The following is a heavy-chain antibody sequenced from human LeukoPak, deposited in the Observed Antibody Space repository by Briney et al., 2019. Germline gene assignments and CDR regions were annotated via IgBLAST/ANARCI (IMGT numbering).Heavy chain of an antibody. Sequence: SETLSLTCTVSSDSISSSSYYWAWIRQPPGKGLEWIGSIYYRGSTYYNPSLKSRVTISVDTYKNQFSLKLSYVTAADTAVYYCARERYYYDSTSEGNYWGQGTLVTVSS. J-gene: IGHJ4*02. CDR3: ARERYYYDSTSEGNY. CDR2: IYYRGST. V-gene: IGHV4-39*01. CDR1: SDSISSSSYY. D-gene: IGHD3-22*01.